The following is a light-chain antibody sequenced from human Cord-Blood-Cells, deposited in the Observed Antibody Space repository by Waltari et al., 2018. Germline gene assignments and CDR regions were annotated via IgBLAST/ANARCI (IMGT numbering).Light chain of an antibody. CDR1: QSVLYSSNNKNY. V-gene: IGKV4-1*01. CDR2: WAS. J-gene: IGKJ1*01. CDR3: QQYYSTPRT. Sequence: DIVMTQSPDSLAVSLGERATINCKSSQSVLYSSNNKNYLAWYQQKPGQPPKLLIYWASTRQSGVPDRFSGGGSGTDVALTSSSLHAEDVAVYYWQQYYSTPRTFGQGTKVEIE.